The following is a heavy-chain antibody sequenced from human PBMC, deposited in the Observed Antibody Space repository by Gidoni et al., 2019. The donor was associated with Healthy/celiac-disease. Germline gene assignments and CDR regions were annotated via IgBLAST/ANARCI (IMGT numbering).Heavy chain of an antibody. CDR2: ISYDGSNK. CDR3: ARDSHIVATIGAFDY. CDR1: GFTFSSYA. D-gene: IGHD5-12*01. J-gene: IGHJ4*02. V-gene: IGHV3-30-3*01. Sequence: QVQLVESGGGVVQPGRSLRLSCAASGFTFSSYAMHWVRQAPGKGLEWVAVISYDGSNKYYADSVKGRFTISRDNSKNTLYLQMNSLRAEDTAVYYCARDSHIVATIGAFDYWGQGTLVTVSS.